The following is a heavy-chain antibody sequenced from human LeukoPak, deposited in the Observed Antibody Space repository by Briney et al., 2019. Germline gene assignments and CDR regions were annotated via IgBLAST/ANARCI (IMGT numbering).Heavy chain of an antibody. D-gene: IGHD4-17*01. V-gene: IGHV1-8*01. J-gene: IGHJ3*02. CDR1: GYTFTSYD. Sequence: GASVTVSCKASGYTFTSYDINWVRQATGQGLEWMGWMNPNSGNTGYAQKFQGRVTMTRNTSISTAYMELSSLRSEDTAVYYCARVYGDYSGLEAFDIWGQGTMVTVSS. CDR3: ARVYGDYSGLEAFDI. CDR2: MNPNSGNT.